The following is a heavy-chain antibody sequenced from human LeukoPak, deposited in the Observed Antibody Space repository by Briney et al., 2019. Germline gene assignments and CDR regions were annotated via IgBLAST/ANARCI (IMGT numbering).Heavy chain of an antibody. CDR2: INHSGST. J-gene: IGHJ4*02. D-gene: IGHD2-15*01. V-gene: IGHV4-34*01. CDR1: GGSFSGYY. Sequence: SETLSLACAVYGGSFSGYYWSWIRQPPGKGLEWIGEINHSGSTNYNPSLKSRVTISVDTSKNQFSLKLSSVTAADTAVYYCAQGGCSGGSCYPLGYWGQGTLVTVSS. CDR3: AQGGCSGGSCYPLGY.